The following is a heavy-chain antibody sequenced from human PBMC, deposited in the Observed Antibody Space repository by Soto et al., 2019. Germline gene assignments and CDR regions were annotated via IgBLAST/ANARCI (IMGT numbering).Heavy chain of an antibody. CDR3: ARNPTETGTFEY. V-gene: IGHV1-8*01. Sequence: ASVKVSCKASGYTFTSYDINWVRQATGQGLEWMGWLKPNGDDTGYAQNFQGRVTLTRNTSTATAYMELTSLTSADTAVYFCARNPTETGTFEYWGQGTPVTVSS. D-gene: IGHD7-27*01. CDR1: GYTFTSYD. J-gene: IGHJ4*02. CDR2: LKPNGDDT.